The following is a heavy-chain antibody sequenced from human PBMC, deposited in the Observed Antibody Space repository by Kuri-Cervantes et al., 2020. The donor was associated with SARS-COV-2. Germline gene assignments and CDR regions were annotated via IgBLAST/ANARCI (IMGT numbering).Heavy chain of an antibody. J-gene: IGHJ3*02. CDR1: GVSFSNYG. Sequence: SVKVSCKASGVSFSNYGVTWVRQAPGQGLEWVGGIIPILGIANYAQKFQGRVTITADKSTSTAYMELSSLRSEDTAVYYCAREPYDAFDIWGQGTMVTVSS. CDR2: IIPILGIA. CDR3: AREPYDAFDI. V-gene: IGHV1-69*10.